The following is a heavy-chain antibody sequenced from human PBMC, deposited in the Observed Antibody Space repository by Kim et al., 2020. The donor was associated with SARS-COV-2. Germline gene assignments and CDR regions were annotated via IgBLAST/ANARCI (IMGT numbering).Heavy chain of an antibody. D-gene: IGHD6-13*01. CDR2: IKSKTDGGTT. CDR1: GFTFSNAW. V-gene: IGHV3-15*01. CDR3: TTVVSGQQLGPYYGMDV. J-gene: IGHJ6*02. Sequence: GGSLRLSCAASGFTFSNAWMSWVRQAPGKGLEWVGCIKSKTDGGTTDYAAPGKGRFTISRDNSTNTLYLQMNSLKTEDTAEYYCTTVVSGQQLGPYYGMDVCGQGTTVTVSS.